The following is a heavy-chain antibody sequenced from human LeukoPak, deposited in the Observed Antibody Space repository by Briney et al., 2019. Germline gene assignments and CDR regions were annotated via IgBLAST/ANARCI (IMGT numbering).Heavy chain of an antibody. CDR3: ARDRGLLNWFDP. V-gene: IGHV4-34*01. CDR2: INHSGST. Sequence: KPSETLSLTCAVYGGSFSGYYWSWIRQPPGKGLEWIGEINHSGSTNYNPSLKSRVTISVDTSKNQFSLKLSSVTAADTAVYYCARDRGLLNWFDPWGQGTLVTVSS. D-gene: IGHD4-17*01. CDR1: GGSFSGYY. J-gene: IGHJ5*02.